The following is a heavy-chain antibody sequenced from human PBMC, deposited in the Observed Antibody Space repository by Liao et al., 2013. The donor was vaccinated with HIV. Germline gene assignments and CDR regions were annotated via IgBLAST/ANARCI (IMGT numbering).Heavy chain of an antibody. CDR1: GGSFSGHY. J-gene: IGHJ6*03. V-gene: IGHV4-59*10. D-gene: IGHD2-2*01. CDR3: ARGDYCSSSRCGPYYYFYYMDV. CDR2: IYTTGST. Sequence: QVQLQQWGAGLLKPSETLSLTCAVYGGSFSGHYWSWIRQPAGKGLEWIGRIYTTGSTNYNPSLKSRVTMSIDTSKNQFSLKLTSVTAADTAVYYCARGDYCSSSRCGPYYYFYYMDVWGKGTTVTVSS.